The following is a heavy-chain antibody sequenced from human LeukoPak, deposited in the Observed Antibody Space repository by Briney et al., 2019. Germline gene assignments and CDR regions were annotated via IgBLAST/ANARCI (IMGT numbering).Heavy chain of an antibody. Sequence: GASVNVSCKASVYTFTSYYMHWVRQAPGQGLAWMGIINPSGGSTSYAQKFQGRVTMTRDTSTSTVYMELNSLRSEDTAVYYCARGRSIAARPGYFQHWGQGTLVTVSS. CDR1: VYTFTSYY. CDR2: INPSGGST. J-gene: IGHJ1*01. CDR3: ARGRSIAARPGYFQH. V-gene: IGHV1-46*01. D-gene: IGHD6-6*01.